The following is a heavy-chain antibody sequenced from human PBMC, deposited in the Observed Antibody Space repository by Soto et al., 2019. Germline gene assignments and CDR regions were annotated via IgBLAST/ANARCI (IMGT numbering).Heavy chain of an antibody. V-gene: IGHV1-18*01. CDR1: GYTFTSYG. D-gene: IGHD2-15*01. CDR2: ISAYNGNT. CDR3: ASSPPYCSGGSCYFSY. J-gene: IGHJ4*02. Sequence: ASVKVSCKASGYTFTSYGISWVRQAPGQGLEWMGWISAYNGNTNYAQKLQGRVTMTTDTSTSTAYMELRSLRSDDTAVYYCASSPPYCSGGSCYFSYWGQGTLVTVSS.